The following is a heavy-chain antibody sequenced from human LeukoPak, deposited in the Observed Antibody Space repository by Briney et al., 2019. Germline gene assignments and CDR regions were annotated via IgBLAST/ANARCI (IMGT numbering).Heavy chain of an antibody. V-gene: IGHV3-21*01. D-gene: IGHD5-24*01. CDR2: ISSRSSYI. J-gene: IGHJ6*03. CDR1: GFTFSSYS. Sequence: GGSLRLSCAASGFTFSSYSMNWVRQAPGKGPEWVSSISSRSSYIYYADSVKGRFTISRDNAQNSLYLQMNSLRAEDTAVYYCASVGTRMVTIVAPYYMDVWGKGTTVTVSS. CDR3: ASVGTRMVTIVAPYYMDV.